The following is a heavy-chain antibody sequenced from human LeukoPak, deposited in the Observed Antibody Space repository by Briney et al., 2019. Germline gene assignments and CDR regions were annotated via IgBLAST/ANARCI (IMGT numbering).Heavy chain of an antibody. J-gene: IGHJ4*02. D-gene: IGHD3-22*01. V-gene: IGHV3-48*03. Sequence: GGSLRLSCAVSGFTFSSYEMNWVRQAPGKGLEWVSYISSSGSAIYYADSVKGRFTISRDNAKNSLYLQMNSLRAEDTAVYYCARANYYDTSGFDYWGQGTLVTVSS. CDR1: GFTFSSYE. CDR2: ISSSGSAI. CDR3: ARANYYDTSGFDY.